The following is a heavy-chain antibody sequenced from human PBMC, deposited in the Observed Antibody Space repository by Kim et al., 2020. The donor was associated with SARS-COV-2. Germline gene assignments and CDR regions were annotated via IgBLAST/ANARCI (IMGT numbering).Heavy chain of an antibody. Sequence: SRVTISVDTSKNQFSLKLSSVTAADTAVYYCARDLGRRGSYDYYYYGMDVWGQGTTVTVSS. D-gene: IGHD1-26*01. J-gene: IGHJ6*02. CDR3: ARDLGRRGSYDYYYYGMDV. V-gene: IGHV4-31*02.